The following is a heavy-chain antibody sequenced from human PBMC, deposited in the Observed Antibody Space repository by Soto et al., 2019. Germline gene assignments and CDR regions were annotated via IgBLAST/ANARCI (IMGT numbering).Heavy chain of an antibody. CDR1: GYSISSGYY. D-gene: IGHD2-15*01. CDR3: ARQDGSPPDAFDI. Sequence: XATLSLTCAVSGYSISSGYYWCWIRQPPGKGLEWIGSTYHSGSTYYNPSLKSRVTISVDTSKNQFSLKLSSVTAADTAVYYCARQDGSPPDAFDIWGQGTMVTVSS. J-gene: IGHJ3*02. V-gene: IGHV4-38-2*01. CDR2: TYHSGST.